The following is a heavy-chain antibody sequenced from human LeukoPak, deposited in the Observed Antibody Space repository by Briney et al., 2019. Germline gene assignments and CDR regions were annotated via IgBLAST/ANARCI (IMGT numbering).Heavy chain of an antibody. D-gene: IGHD1-26*01. J-gene: IGHJ4*02. CDR2: ISNSGDRT. V-gene: IGHV3-23*01. Sequence: GGSLRLSCAASGFTLSSYAMNWVRQAPGKGLEWVSPISNSGDRTYYADSVKGRFTISRDNSENTLYLQMNRLRTEDTAVYYCAKDFVPRGGSYFPGFDYWGQGTLVIVSS. CDR1: GFTLSSYA. CDR3: AKDFVPRGGSYFPGFDY.